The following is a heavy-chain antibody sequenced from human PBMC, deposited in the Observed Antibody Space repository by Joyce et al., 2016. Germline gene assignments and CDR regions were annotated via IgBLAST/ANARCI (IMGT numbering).Heavy chain of an antibody. Sequence: DVQLVQSGADMKKPGESLKISCQGSGYSFTSTWIGWVRQMPGEGLEWMGVIYPCDSDTRYNPSFQGHVSISADKSISTAYLQWVSLKASDSAMYYCARWIRSGDYNWFDRWGQGTLVTVSS. CDR3: ARWIRSGDYNWFDR. CDR1: GYSFTSTW. V-gene: IGHV5-51*01. D-gene: IGHD2-2*03. J-gene: IGHJ5*02. CDR2: IYPCDSDT.